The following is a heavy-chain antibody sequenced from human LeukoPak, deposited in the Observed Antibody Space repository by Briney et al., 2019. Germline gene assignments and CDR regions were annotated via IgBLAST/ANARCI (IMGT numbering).Heavy chain of an antibody. J-gene: IGHJ6*03. D-gene: IGHD2-2*02. V-gene: IGHV4-30-4*08. CDR2: IYYSGST. Sequence: SEALSLTCTVSGGSISSGDYYWSWIRQPPGKGLEWIGYIYYSGSTYYNPSLKSRVTISVDTSKNQFSLKLSSVTAAVTAVYYCARVRYCSSTSCYTYYYYMDVWGKGTTVTVSS. CDR1: GGSISSGDYY. CDR3: ARVRYCSSTSCYTYYYYMDV.